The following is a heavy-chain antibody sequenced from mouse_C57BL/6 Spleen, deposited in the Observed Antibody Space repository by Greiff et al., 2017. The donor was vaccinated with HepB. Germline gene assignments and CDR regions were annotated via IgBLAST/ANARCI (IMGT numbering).Heavy chain of an antibody. V-gene: IGHV5-9*01. CDR3: ARQGYGYFDV. J-gene: IGHJ1*03. Sequence: DVMLVESGGGLVKPGGSLKLSCAASGFTFSSYTMSWVRQTPEKRLEWVATISGGGGNTYYPDSVKGRFTISRDNAKNTLYLQMSSLRSEDTALYYCARQGYGYFDVWGTGTTVTVSS. CDR2: ISGGGGNT. CDR1: GFTFSSYT.